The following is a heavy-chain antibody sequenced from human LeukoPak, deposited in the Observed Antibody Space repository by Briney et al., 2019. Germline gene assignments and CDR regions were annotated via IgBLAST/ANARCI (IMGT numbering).Heavy chain of an antibody. CDR2: TYYRSKWYN. CDR1: GDSVSSNSAA. D-gene: IGHD1-26*01. Sequence: SQTLSLTCAISGDSVSSNSAAWNWIRQSPSRGLEWLGRTYYRSKWYNDYAVSVKSRITINPDTSKNQFSLKLSSVTAADTAVYYCARGSRVGATFLFDYWGQGTLVTVSS. CDR3: ARGSRVGATFLFDY. J-gene: IGHJ4*02. V-gene: IGHV6-1*01.